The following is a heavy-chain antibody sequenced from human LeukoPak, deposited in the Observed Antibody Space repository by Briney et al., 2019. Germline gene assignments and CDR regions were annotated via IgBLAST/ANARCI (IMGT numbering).Heavy chain of an antibody. V-gene: IGHV4-59*08. Sequence: SETLSLTCTVSGGSISSYYWSWIRQPPGKGLEWIGYIYYSGSTNYNPSLKSRVTISVDTSKNQFSLKLSSVTAADTAVCYCARLGDAYYDSSGYFDYWGQGTLVTVSS. CDR3: ARLGDAYYDSSGYFDY. CDR2: IYYSGST. J-gene: IGHJ4*02. D-gene: IGHD3-22*01. CDR1: GGSISSYY.